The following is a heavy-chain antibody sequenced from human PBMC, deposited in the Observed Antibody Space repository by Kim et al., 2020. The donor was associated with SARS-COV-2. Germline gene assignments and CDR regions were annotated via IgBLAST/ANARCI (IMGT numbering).Heavy chain of an antibody. CDR3: AKGNERGVADI. D-gene: IGHD3-3*01. CDR1: GFTLSSYS. J-gene: IGHJ3*02. V-gene: IGHV3-30*02. Sequence: GGSLRLSCAASGFTLSSYSMHWVRQGPGKGLEWVAVMWYDGSTRYYEDSVKGRFTTSRDRSKNTVDLQMNSLRADDTAVYYCAKGNERGVADIWGQGAM. CDR2: MWYDGSTR.